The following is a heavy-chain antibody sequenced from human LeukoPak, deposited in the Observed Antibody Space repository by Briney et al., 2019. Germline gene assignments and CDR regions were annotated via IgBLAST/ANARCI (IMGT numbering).Heavy chain of an antibody. J-gene: IGHJ5*02. V-gene: IGHV4-39*01. CDR2: IYYSGST. Sequence: SETLSLTCTVSGGSISSSSYYWGWIRQPPGKGLEWIGSIYYSGSTYYNPSLKSRVTISVDTSKNQFSLKLSSLTAADTAVYYCARFGVLRFFWSWGQGTLVTVSS. D-gene: IGHD3-3*01. CDR1: GGSISSSSYY. CDR3: ARFGVLRFFWS.